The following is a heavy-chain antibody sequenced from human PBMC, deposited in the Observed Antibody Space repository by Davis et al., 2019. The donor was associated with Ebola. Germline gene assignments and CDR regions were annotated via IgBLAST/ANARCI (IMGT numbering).Heavy chain of an antibody. Sequence: MPSETLSLTCTVSGGSISSGGYYWSWIRQHPGKGLEWIGYIYYSGSTYYNPSLKSRVTISVDTSKNQFSLKVNFMTAADTAVYYCARDGQETYDAFDIWGQGTMVTVSS. CDR1: GGSISSGGYY. CDR2: IYYSGST. V-gene: IGHV4-31*03. J-gene: IGHJ3*02. CDR3: ARDGQETYDAFDI.